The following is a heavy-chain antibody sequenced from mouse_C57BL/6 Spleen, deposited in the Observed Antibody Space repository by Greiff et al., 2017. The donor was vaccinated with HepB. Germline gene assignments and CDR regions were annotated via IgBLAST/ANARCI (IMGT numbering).Heavy chain of an antibody. D-gene: IGHD2-9*01. V-gene: IGHV1-80*01. CDR2: IYPGDGDT. CDR3: ARAYSCFGNDAYFDY. Sequence: QVQLQQSGAELVKPGASVKLSCKASGYAFSSYWMNWVKQRPGKGLEWIGEIYPGDGDTNYNEKFKGKATLTADKSSSTAYMQLSSLTSEDSAVYFCARAYSCFGNDAYFDYWGKGTMVTVSS. CDR1: GYAFSSYW. J-gene: IGHJ1*03.